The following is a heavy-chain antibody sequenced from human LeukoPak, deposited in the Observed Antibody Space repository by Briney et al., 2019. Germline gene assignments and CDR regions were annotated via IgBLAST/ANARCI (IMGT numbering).Heavy chain of an antibody. V-gene: IGHV7-4-1*02. CDR1: GYTFTSYA. D-gene: IGHD3-22*01. Sequence: ASVKVSCKASGYTFTSYAMNWVRQAPGQGPEWMGWINTNTGNPTYAQGFTGRFVFSLDTSVRTAYLQISSLKAEDTAVYYCARGLWSYYDSSGYAPPFDYWGQGTLVTVSS. J-gene: IGHJ4*02. CDR3: ARGLWSYYDSSGYAPPFDY. CDR2: INTNTGNP.